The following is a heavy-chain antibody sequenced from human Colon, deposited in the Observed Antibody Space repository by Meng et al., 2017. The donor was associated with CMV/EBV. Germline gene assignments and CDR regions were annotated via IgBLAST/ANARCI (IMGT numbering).Heavy chain of an antibody. J-gene: IGHJ1*01. Sequence: QVHVVRVGARVRLPGASVKVSCKASGYSFTGYYIHWVRQAPGQGLEWMGWMDPTTGRTDYAQKFQGTVTMTRDTSISTAYLELSRLTSDDTAVYYCASHSSYVWGSHHWGQGTLVTVSS. CDR1: GYSFTGYY. D-gene: IGHD3-16*01. V-gene: IGHV1-2*02. CDR3: ASHSSYVWGSHH. CDR2: MDPTTGRT.